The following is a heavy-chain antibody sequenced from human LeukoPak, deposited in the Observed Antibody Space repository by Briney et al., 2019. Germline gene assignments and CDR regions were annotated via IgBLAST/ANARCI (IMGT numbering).Heavy chain of an antibody. J-gene: IGHJ4*02. CDR1: GFTFSSYA. CDR2: IWYDGNHK. D-gene: IGHD2-2*01. V-gene: IGHV3-33*06. CDR3: AKAPKRYCTSASCQGYFDY. Sequence: GGSLRLSCAASGFTFSSYAMHWVRQAPGMGLEWVAIIWYDGNHKYYVDSVKGRFTISRDNSKNTLYLQMDSLRAEDTAVYYCAKAPKRYCTSASCQGYFDYWGQGTLVTVSS.